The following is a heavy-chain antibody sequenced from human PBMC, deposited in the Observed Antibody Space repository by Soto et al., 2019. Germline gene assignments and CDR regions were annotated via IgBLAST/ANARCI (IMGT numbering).Heavy chain of an antibody. CDR1: GGSISSYY. Sequence: SETLSLTCTVSGGSISSYYWSWIRQPPGKGLELIGYIYYSGSTNYNPSLKSRVTISVDTSENQFSLKLSSVTAADTAVYYCARLITMVRGPCLDPWGQGTLVTVSS. V-gene: IGHV4-59*08. J-gene: IGHJ5*02. CDR3: ARLITMVRGPCLDP. CDR2: IYYSGST. D-gene: IGHD3-10*01.